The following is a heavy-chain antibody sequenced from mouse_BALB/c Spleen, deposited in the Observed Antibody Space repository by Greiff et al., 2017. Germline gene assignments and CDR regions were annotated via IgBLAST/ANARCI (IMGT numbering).Heavy chain of an antibody. Sequence: EVQGVESGGGLVKPGGSLKLSCAASGFTFSSYTMSWVRQTPEKRLEWVATISSGGGNTYYPDSVKGRFTISRDNAKNNLYLQMSSLWAEDTALYYSARYRGWDRYIAVWGAGGTVTVSS. V-gene: IGHV5-9*03. CDR2: ISSGGGNT. J-gene: IGHJ1*01. CDR3: ARYRGWDRYIAV. D-gene: IGHD4-1*01. CDR1: GFTFSSYT.